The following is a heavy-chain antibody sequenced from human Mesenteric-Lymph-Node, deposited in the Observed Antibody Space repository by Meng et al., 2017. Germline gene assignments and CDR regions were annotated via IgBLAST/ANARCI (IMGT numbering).Heavy chain of an antibody. Sequence: GESLKISCAASGFTFSSYSMNWVRQAPGKGLEWVSVIYSGGSTYYADSVKGRFTISRDNSKNTLYLQMNSLRAEDTAVYYCASNGYSYGDLFDYWGQGTLVTVSS. D-gene: IGHD5-18*01. CDR2: IYSGGST. J-gene: IGHJ4*02. CDR1: GFTFSSYS. V-gene: IGHV3-66*02. CDR3: ASNGYSYGDLFDY.